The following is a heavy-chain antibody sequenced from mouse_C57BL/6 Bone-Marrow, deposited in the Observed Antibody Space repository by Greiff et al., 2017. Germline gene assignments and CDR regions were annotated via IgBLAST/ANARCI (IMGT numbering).Heavy chain of an antibody. J-gene: IGHJ1*03. D-gene: IGHD2-1*01. Sequence: EVQLQQSGPELVKPGASVKISCKASGYTFTDYYMNWVKQSHGKSLEWIGDINPNNGGTSYNQKLKGKATLTVDKSSSTAYMDLRSLTSEDSAFYYCERNNNGNYYDPYWYFDVWGTGTTVTVSS. CDR1: GYTFTDYY. V-gene: IGHV1-26*01. CDR3: ERNNNGNYYDPYWYFDV. CDR2: INPNNGGT.